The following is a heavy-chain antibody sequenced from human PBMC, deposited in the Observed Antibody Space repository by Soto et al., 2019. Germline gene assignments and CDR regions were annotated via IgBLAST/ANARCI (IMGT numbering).Heavy chain of an antibody. D-gene: IGHD6-13*01. CDR3: ARAATIAAAGTKRLNFDY. CDR2: INHSGST. J-gene: IGHJ4*02. Sequence: QVQLQQWGAGLLKPSETLSLTCAVYGGSFSGYYWSWIRQPPGKGLEWLGEINHSGSTNYNPSLKSRVPISVDTSKNRFSLKLSSVPAADTAVYYCARAATIAAAGTKRLNFDYWGQGTLVTVSS. CDR1: GGSFSGYY. V-gene: IGHV4-34*01.